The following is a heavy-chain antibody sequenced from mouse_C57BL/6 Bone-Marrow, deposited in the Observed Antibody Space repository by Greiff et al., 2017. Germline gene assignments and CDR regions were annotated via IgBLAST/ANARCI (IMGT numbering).Heavy chain of an antibody. J-gene: IGHJ3*01. CDR3: APLQWLRRGFAY. CDR2: IDPSDSYT. CDR1: GYTFTSYW. V-gene: IGHV1-59*01. D-gene: IGHD2-2*01. Sequence: QVQLQQPGAELVRPGTSVKLSCKASGYTFTSYWLHWVKQRPGQGLAWIGVIDPSDSYTNYNQKFKGKATLTVDTASSTAYMQLSSLTSEDSAVYYCAPLQWLRRGFAYWGQGTLVTVS.